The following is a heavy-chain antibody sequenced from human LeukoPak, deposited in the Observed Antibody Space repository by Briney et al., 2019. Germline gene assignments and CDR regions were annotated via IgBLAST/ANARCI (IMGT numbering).Heavy chain of an antibody. CDR2: ITKSGDQT. Sequence: GGSLRLSCVPSGITFSNSALSWVRQAPGKGQEWVSTITKSGDQTYYADSVRGLFTISRDNSKNTLYLQMNSLRAEDTAVYHCVKSSGKDGYRDVFDIWGQGTVVAVSS. CDR3: VKSSGKDGYRDVFDI. J-gene: IGHJ3*02. CDR1: GITFSNSA. D-gene: IGHD5-24*01. V-gene: IGHV3-23*01.